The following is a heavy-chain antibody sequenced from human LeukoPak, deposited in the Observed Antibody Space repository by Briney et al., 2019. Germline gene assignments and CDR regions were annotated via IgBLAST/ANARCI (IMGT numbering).Heavy chain of an antibody. D-gene: IGHD3-10*01. CDR1: GGSITNSNW. CDR3: AVLGESLDY. J-gene: IGHJ4*02. CDR2: VYHSGST. V-gene: IGHV4-4*02. Sequence: PSGTLSLTCAVSGGSITNSNWWSWVRQPPGKGLEWIGEVYHSGSTNYNPSLKSRVTMSVDKSKNQFSLNLTSVTAADTAVYYCAVLGESLDYWGQRTLVTASS.